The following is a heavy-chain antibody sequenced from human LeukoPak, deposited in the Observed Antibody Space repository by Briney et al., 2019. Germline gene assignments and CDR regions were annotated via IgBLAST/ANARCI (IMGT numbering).Heavy chain of an antibody. V-gene: IGHV3-23*01. CDR3: TREYDYSGYLGQGRGYFDY. CDR2: IRGTGSST. Sequence: HPGGSLNLSCGASGFTFSSYAMAWVRQAPGKGLEWVAAIRGTGSSTFYADSVKGRFTISRDNSQRTLYLQMNSLRAEHTPIYFCTREYDYSGYLGQGRGYFDYWGRGTLVSVSS. J-gene: IGHJ4*02. CDR1: GFTFSSYA. D-gene: IGHD3-22*01.